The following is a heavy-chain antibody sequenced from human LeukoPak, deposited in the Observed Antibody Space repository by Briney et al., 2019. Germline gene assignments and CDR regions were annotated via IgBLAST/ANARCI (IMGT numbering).Heavy chain of an antibody. CDR1: GFTLSSYW. CDR2: INPDGSTT. J-gene: IGHJ4*02. CDR3: ARDVRPLSPYYDILTPDY. V-gene: IGHV3-74*01. D-gene: IGHD3-9*01. Sequence: PGGSLRLSCAASGFTLSSYWMHWVRQVPGKGLVWVSRINPDGSTTTYADSVKGRFTISRDNSKNTLYLQMNSLRAEDTAVYYCARDVRPLSPYYDILTPDYWGQGTLVTVSS.